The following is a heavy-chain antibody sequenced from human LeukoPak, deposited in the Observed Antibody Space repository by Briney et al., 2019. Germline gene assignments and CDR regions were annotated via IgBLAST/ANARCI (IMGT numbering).Heavy chain of an antibody. CDR1: GGSFSGYY. V-gene: IGHV4-34*01. Sequence: TSETLSLTCAVYGGSFSGYYWSWIRQPPGKGLEWIGEINHSGSTNYNPSLKSRVTISVDTSKNQFSLKLSSATAADTAVYYCARGWGYSETWGQGTLVTVSS. CDR2: INHSGST. J-gene: IGHJ5*02. CDR3: ARGWGYSET. D-gene: IGHD5-18*01.